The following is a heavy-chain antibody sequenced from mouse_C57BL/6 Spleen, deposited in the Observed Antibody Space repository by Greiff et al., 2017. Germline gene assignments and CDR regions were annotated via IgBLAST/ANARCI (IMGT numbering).Heavy chain of an antibody. CDR1: GFTFSDYG. V-gene: IGHV5-17*01. J-gene: IGHJ4*01. CDR2: ISSGSSTI. Sequence: EVNVVESGGGLVKPGGSLKLSCAASGFTFSDYGMHWVRQAPEKGLEWVAYISSGSSTIYYADTVKGRFTISRDNAKNTLFLQMTSLRSEDTAMYYCARPSNYDAMDYWGQGTSVTVSS. D-gene: IGHD2-5*01. CDR3: ARPSNYDAMDY.